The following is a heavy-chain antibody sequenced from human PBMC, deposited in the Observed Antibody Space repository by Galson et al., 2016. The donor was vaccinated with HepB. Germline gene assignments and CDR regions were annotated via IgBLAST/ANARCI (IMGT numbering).Heavy chain of an antibody. V-gene: IGHV1-18*01. CDR2: ISAYNGNT. D-gene: IGHD3-3*01. J-gene: IGHJ3*02. CDR3: ARGLGTTNFGIIMPEGEAFDI. Sequence: QSGAEVKKPGASMKVSCKASGYTFTSYGISWVRQAPGQGLEWMGWISAYNGNTNYAQKLQVRATMTTDTSTSTAYMELRSLRSDDTAVYYCARGLGTTNFGIIMPEGEAFDIWGQGTMVTVSS. CDR1: GYTFTSYG.